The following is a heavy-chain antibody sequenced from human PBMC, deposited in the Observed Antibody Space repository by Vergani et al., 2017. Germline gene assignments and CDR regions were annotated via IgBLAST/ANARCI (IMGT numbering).Heavy chain of an antibody. CDR3: ARDTDGGNRNFDY. J-gene: IGHJ4*02. Sequence: QVHLQESGPGLVKPSETLSLTCAVSGHSISSGYYWGWIRLPPGKGLEWIGSIYHSGSTYYTPSFKSRVIISENTSKNQFSLKLPSVTAADTAIYYCARDTDGGNRNFDYGGQGTLVTVSS. D-gene: IGHD4-23*01. V-gene: IGHV4-38-2*02. CDR1: GHSISSGYY. CDR2: IYHSGST.